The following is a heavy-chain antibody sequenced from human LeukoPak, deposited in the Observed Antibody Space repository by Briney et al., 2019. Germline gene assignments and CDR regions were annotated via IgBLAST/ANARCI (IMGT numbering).Heavy chain of an antibody. Sequence: GGSLRLSCATSGFTFSTSWMHWVRQAPGKGLVWVSRISGDGTTTTYADSVKGRFTISRDNAKNTLFLQMNSLRVDDTAVYYCTRVRSSSWYDYWGQGALVAVSS. V-gene: IGHV3-74*01. CDR1: GFTFSTSW. CDR3: TRVRSSSWYDY. J-gene: IGHJ4*02. D-gene: IGHD6-13*01. CDR2: ISGDGTTT.